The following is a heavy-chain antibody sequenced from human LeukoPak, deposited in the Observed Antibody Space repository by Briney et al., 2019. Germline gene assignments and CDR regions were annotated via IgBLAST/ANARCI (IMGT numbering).Heavy chain of an antibody. CDR2: ISYDGSNK. Sequence: GGSLRLSCAASGFTFSSYAMHWVRQAPGKGLEWVAVISYDGSNKYYADSVKGRFTISRDNSKNTLYLQMNSLRAEDTAVYYCARGWSSSWYSVFDYWGQGTLVTVSS. J-gene: IGHJ4*02. CDR3: ARGWSSSWYSVFDY. V-gene: IGHV3-30*04. CDR1: GFTFSSYA. D-gene: IGHD6-13*01.